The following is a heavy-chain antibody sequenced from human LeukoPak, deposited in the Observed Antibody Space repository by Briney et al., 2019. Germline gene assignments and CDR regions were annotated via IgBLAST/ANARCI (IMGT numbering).Heavy chain of an antibody. CDR1: GGSISSYY. Sequence: SETLSLTCTVSGGSISSYYWSWIRQPAGKGLEWIGRIYTSGSTNYNHSLKSRVTISVDKSKNQFSLKLSSVTAADTAVYYCARDDIDIVATIGMDVWGKGTTVTVSS. J-gene: IGHJ6*04. D-gene: IGHD5-12*01. CDR3: ARDDIDIVATIGMDV. V-gene: IGHV4-4*07. CDR2: IYTSGST.